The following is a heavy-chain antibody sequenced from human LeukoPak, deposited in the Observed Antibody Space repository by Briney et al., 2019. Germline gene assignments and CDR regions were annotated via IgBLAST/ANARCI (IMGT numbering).Heavy chain of an antibody. CDR1: GGSISSSSYY. J-gene: IGHJ4*02. CDR2: IYYSGST. CDR3: ASDPYYYYDSSGYHDY. D-gene: IGHD3-22*01. V-gene: IGHV4-39*07. Sequence: PSETLSLTYTVSGGSISSSSYYWGWIRQPPGKGLEWIGSIYYSGSTYYNPSLKSRVTISVDTSKNQFSLKLSSVTAADTAVYYCASDPYYYYDSSGYHDYWGQGTLVTVSS.